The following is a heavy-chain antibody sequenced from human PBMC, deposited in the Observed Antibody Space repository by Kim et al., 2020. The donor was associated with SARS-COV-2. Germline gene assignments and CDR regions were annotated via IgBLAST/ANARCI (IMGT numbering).Heavy chain of an antibody. J-gene: IGHJ6*02. D-gene: IGHD5-18*01. CDR3: ARDRDGYSYGSSGMDV. Sequence: CEKGRFTISRDNSKHTVYLQMNSLRAEDTAVYYCARDRDGYSYGSSGMDVWGQGTTVTVSS. V-gene: IGHV3-30*07.